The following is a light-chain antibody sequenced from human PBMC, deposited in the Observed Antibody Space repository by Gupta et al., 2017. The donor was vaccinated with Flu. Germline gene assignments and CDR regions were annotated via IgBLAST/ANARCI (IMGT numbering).Light chain of an antibody. CDR3: QQGYTTPLT. V-gene: IGKV1-39*01. CDR1: QSISAF. J-gene: IGKJ4*01. Sequence: DIQMTQSPSSLSPSIGDRVTITCRASQSISAFVNWYQQKPGKAPNLLIYAASNLQSGVPSRFSGSGSGTDFSITITNLQPEDSVTYCCQQGYTTPLTFGGGTKVEI. CDR2: AAS.